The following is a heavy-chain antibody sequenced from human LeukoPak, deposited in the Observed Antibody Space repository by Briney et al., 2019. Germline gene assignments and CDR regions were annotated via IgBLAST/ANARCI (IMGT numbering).Heavy chain of an antibody. J-gene: IGHJ6*02. Sequence: SVKVFCKASGFTFTSSAVQWVRQARGQRLEWIGWIVVGSGNTNYAQKFQERVTITRDMSTSTAYMELSSLRSEDTAVYYCAAFPISGDYPFYGMDVWGQGTTVTVSS. V-gene: IGHV1-58*01. CDR1: GFTFTSSA. CDR2: IVVGSGNT. CDR3: AAFPISGDYPFYGMDV. D-gene: IGHD4-17*01.